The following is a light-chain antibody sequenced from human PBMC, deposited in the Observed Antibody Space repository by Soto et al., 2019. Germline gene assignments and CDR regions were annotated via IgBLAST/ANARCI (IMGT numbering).Light chain of an antibody. CDR3: QQSHNIPST. J-gene: IGKJ4*02. CDR1: QSISTY. CDR2: AAS. Sequence: DIQMTQSPSSLSASVGDRVTITCRASQSISTYLNWYQQKSGKAPKLLIFAASTLESGVPSRFSGGGSATDFTLTINSLQTEDSAIYYCQQSHNIPSTFGRGTKVDIK. V-gene: IGKV1-39*01.